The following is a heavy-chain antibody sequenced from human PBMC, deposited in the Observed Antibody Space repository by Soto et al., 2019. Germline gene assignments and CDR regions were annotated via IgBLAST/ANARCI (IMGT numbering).Heavy chain of an antibody. J-gene: IGHJ6*02. CDR3: AKGMTTVTTASYGMDV. D-gene: IGHD4-4*01. CDR1: GFTFSDFY. CDR2: ISSSGGST. V-gene: IGHV3-23*01. Sequence: GGSLRLSCAASGFTFSDFYMSWVRQAPGKGLEWVSCISSSGGSTYYADSVKGRFTISRDNSKNTLYLQMNSLRAEDTAVYYCAKGMTTVTTASYGMDVWGQGTTVTVSS.